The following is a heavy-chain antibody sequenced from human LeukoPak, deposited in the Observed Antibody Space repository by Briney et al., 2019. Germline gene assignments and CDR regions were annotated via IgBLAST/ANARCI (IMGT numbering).Heavy chain of an antibody. Sequence: GGSLRLSCAASGFPFDDYGMSWVRLAPGEGLEWVSGVSWNGAYTEYADSVRGRFTISRDNAKKSLYLQMNSLRVDDTALYYCARRKGPYGSGTYYDSWGQGTLVSVSS. D-gene: IGHD3-10*01. CDR2: VSWNGAYT. CDR3: ARRKGPYGSGTYYDS. CDR1: GFPFDDYG. V-gene: IGHV3-20*04. J-gene: IGHJ4*02.